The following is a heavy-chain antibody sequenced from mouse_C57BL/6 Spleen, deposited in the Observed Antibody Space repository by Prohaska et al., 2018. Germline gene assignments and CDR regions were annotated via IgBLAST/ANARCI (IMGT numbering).Heavy chain of an antibody. V-gene: IGHV1-26*01. J-gene: IGHJ3*01. CDR2: INPNNGGT. CDR3: ARSTRVTPWFAY. D-gene: IGHD2-2*01. Sequence: HGKSLEWIGDINPNNGGTSYNQKFKGKATLTVDKSSSTAYMELRSLTSEDSAVYYCARSTRVTPWFAYWGQGTLVTVSA.